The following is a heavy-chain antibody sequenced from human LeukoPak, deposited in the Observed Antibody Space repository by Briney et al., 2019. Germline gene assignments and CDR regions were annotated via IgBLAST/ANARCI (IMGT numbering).Heavy chain of an antibody. CDR1: GFTFSNAR. CDR3: TTDERELLLFDY. V-gene: IGHV3-15*01. CDR2: IKSKTDGGTT. J-gene: IGHJ4*02. D-gene: IGHD1-26*01. Sequence: PGGSLRLSCEASGFTFSNARMSWVRQAPGKGLEWVGRIKSKTDGGTTDYAAPVKGRFTISRDDSKNTLYLQMNSLKTEDTAVYYCTTDERELLLFDYWGQGTLVTVSS.